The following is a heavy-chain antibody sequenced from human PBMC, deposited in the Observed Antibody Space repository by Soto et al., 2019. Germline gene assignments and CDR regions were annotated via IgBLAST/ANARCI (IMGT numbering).Heavy chain of an antibody. V-gene: IGHV1-69*13. CDR3: ARARRDGYPSFDY. CDR1: GGTFSSYA. D-gene: IGHD5-12*01. CDR2: IIPIFGTA. Sequence: SVKVSCKASGGTFSSYAISWVRQAPGQGLEWMGGIIPIFGTANYAQRFQGRVTITADESTSTAYMELSSLRSEDTAVYYCARARRDGYPSFDYWGQGTLVTVSS. J-gene: IGHJ4*02.